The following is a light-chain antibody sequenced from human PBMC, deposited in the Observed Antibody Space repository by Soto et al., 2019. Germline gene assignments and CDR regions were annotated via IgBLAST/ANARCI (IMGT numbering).Light chain of an antibody. CDR3: SSYPSSITLGVV. Sequence: QSVLTQPPSASGTPGQSVTISCSGSSSNIGSNTVNWYQQLPGKAPKLLIYSNNQRPSGVPDRFSGSKSGTSASLAISGLQSADEAEYFCSSYPSSITLGVVFGGGTKLTVL. CDR1: SSNIGSNT. CDR2: SNN. V-gene: IGLV1-44*01. J-gene: IGLJ3*02.